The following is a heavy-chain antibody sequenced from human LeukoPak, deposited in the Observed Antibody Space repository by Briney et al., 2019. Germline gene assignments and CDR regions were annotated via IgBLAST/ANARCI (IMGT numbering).Heavy chain of an antibody. CDR3: ALSIAVAGTVTYFDF. J-gene: IGHJ4*02. V-gene: IGHV5-51*01. CDR1: GYSFTNYW. Sequence: GASLQISCQGSGYSFTNYWIAWVRQLPGKGLEGVGVVYPGDSQTIYSPSCQGQVTISADQSISTVYLQWTSLKASDTAMYYCALSIAVAGTVTYFDFWGQGILVTVSS. CDR2: VYPGDSQT. D-gene: IGHD6-19*01.